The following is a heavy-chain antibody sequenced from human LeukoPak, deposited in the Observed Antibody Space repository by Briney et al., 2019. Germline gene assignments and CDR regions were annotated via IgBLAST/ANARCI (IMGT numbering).Heavy chain of an antibody. CDR1: GFSFSSYA. CDR2: VWYDGSNK. V-gene: IGHV3-33*08. CDR3: ARDVVAATQTFSYGMHV. D-gene: IGHD2-15*01. J-gene: IGHJ6*02. Sequence: GGSLRLSCAGSGFSFSSYAMSWVRQAPGKGLEWVAIVWYDGSNKYYADSVKGRFTISRDNSKNTLYLQMNSLRAEDTAVYYCARDVVAATQTFSYGMHVWGQGTTVTVSS.